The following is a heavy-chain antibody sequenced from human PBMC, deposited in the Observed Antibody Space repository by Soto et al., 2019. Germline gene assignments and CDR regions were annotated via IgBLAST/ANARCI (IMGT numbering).Heavy chain of an antibody. Sequence: SQTLSLTCAISGDSVSSNTEAWNWLRQSPSRGLEWLGRTYHRYKWYHHYGESVKSRLTINPNTSKNQFSLLLNSVTPEDTALYFFVREEGQLGAFDCWGQGSLGTVSS. V-gene: IGHV6-1*01. D-gene: IGHD6-6*01. J-gene: IGHJ4*02. CDR3: VREEGQLGAFDC. CDR1: GDSVSSNTEA. CDR2: TYHRYKWYH.